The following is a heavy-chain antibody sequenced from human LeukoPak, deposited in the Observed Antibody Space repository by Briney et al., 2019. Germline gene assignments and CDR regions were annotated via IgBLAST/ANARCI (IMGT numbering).Heavy chain of an antibody. CDR3: ARGDGYTSPYYYYMDV. D-gene: IGHD5-24*01. Sequence: ASVKVSCKASGYSFTGYYMHWVRQAPGQGLEWMGWINPNSGGTKYAQKFKGRVTMTRDTSISTAYMELSRLRSDDTAVYYCARGDGYTSPYYYYMDVWGKGTTVTVSS. CDR1: GYSFTGYY. J-gene: IGHJ6*03. CDR2: INPNSGGT. V-gene: IGHV1-2*02.